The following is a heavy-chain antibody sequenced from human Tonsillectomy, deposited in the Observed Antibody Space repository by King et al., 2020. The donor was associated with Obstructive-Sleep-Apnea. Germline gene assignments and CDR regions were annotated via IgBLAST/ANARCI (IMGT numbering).Heavy chain of an antibody. CDR1: GFAFDDYA. J-gene: IGHJ4*02. CDR3: AKVMTGTGRGFDS. Sequence: VQLVESGGGLVQPGRSLRLSCAASGFAFDDYAMHWVRQPPGKGLEWVSGISWNSGYIAYADSVKGRFTISRDNAKNSLFLQMNSLGSEDTALYYCAKVMTGTGRGFDSWGQGTLVTVSS. D-gene: IGHD1-1*01. V-gene: IGHV3-9*01. CDR2: ISWNSGYI.